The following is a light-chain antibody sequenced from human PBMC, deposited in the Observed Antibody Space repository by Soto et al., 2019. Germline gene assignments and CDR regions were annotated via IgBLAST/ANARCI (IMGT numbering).Light chain of an antibody. J-gene: IGLJ2*01. Sequence: QSALTQPPSASGSPGQSVTISCTGTSNDVGGYNYVSWYQQHPGKAPKLMIHEVSKRPSGVPDRFSGSKSGNTASLTVSGLLTEDEADYYCSSYGGANPVVFGGGTKLPVL. CDR1: SNDVGGYNY. CDR3: SSYGGANPVV. CDR2: EVS. V-gene: IGLV2-8*01.